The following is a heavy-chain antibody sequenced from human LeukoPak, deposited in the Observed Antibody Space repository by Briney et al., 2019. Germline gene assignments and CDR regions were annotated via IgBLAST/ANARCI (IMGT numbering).Heavy chain of an antibody. CDR1: GFTFSSYW. CDR3: ARGPTPGSGDY. Sequence: GGSLRLSCAASGFTFSSYWMHWVRQAPGKGLVWVSRINNDGSSTVYADSVVGRFTISRDDAKNTLYLQMNSLRAEDTAVYYCARGPTPGSGDYWGQGTLVTVSS. V-gene: IGHV3-74*01. J-gene: IGHJ4*02. CDR2: INNDGSST. D-gene: IGHD3-10*01.